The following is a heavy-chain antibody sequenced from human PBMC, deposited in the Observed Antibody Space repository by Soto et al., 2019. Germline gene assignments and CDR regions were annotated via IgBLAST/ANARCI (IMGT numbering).Heavy chain of an antibody. V-gene: IGHV3-23*01. D-gene: IGHD3-3*01. J-gene: IGHJ4*02. CDR2: ISNSGGTT. CDR1: GFTFSSYA. Sequence: GGSLRLSCAASGFTFSSYAMSWVRQAPGKGLEWVSTISNSGGTTYYGDSVKGRFTISRDNSKNTLYLQMNSLRAEDTAVYYCAKRSGDFCGYWGQGTLVTVSS. CDR3: AKRSGDFCGY.